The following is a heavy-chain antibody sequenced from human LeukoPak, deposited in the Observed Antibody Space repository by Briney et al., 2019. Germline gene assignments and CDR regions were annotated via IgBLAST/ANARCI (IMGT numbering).Heavy chain of an antibody. CDR2: IHYSGSI. CDR3: ARHAYYYDSSGYLWLAAFDI. J-gene: IGHJ3*02. CDR1: GGSISSSSYY. V-gene: IGHV4-39*01. Sequence: SETLSLTCTVPGGSISSSSYYWGWIRQPPGKGLEWIGSIHYSGSIYYNPSLKSRVTIFVDTSKNQFSLKLSSVTAADTAVYYCARHAYYYDSSGYLWLAAFDIWGRGTMVTVSS. D-gene: IGHD3-22*01.